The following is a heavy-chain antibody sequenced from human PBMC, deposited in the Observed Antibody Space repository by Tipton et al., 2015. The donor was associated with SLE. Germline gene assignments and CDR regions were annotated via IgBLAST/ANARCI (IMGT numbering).Heavy chain of an antibody. CDR2: VYYVGST. J-gene: IGHJ4*02. CDR1: GDSIGTYY. V-gene: IGHV4-59*01. Sequence: TLSLTCTVSGDSIGTYYWNWIRQSPGKGLEWIGNVYYVGSTNYNPSLKGRVTISVATSKNQFSLRLSSVTTADTAVYYCARGARGNSYGSDEDFDYWAREPWSPSPQ. D-gene: IGHD5-18*01. CDR3: ARGARGNSYGSDEDFDY.